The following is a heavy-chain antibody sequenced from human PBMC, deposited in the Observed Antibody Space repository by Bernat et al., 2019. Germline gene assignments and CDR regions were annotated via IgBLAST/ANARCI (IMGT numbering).Heavy chain of an antibody. J-gene: IGHJ4*02. D-gene: IGHD2-15*01. CDR3: AGELLSSGYFDY. CDR2: ISYDGSNK. CDR1: GFTFSSYA. Sequence: QVQLVESGGGVVQPGRSLRLSCAASGFTFSSYAMHWVRQAPGKGLEWVAVISYDGSNKSYADSVKGRFTISRDNSKNTLYLQMNSLRAEDTAVYYCAGELLSSGYFDYWGQGTLVTVSS. V-gene: IGHV3-30-3*01.